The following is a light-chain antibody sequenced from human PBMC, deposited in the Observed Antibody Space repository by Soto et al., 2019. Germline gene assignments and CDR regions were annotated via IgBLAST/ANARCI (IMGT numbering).Light chain of an antibody. V-gene: IGLV4-69*01. J-gene: IGLJ3*02. CDR3: QTWGTGIPRV. Sequence: QSVLTQSPSASASLGASVTITCTLSSEYSTDAIAWHQHQPEKGPRFLMKINSDGSHKRGDGIPDRFSGTSSGAERYLTISSLQSEDEADYYCQTWGTGIPRVFGGGTKLTVL. CDR1: SEYSTDA. CDR2: INSDGSH.